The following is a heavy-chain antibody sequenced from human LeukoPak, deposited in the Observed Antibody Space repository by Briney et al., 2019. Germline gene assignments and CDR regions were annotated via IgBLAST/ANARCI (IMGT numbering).Heavy chain of an antibody. CDR1: GFTFSGYT. Sequence: PGGSLRLSCTGSGFTFSGYTMTCVSQAPGQGLEWVSSISHSGDSTWNADSVKGRFTIFRDNSRNSVTLQMNSLRADDTAMYYCGRDVLGETGAGGPWGQGALVTVSS. J-gene: IGHJ5*02. V-gene: IGHV3-21*01. D-gene: IGHD3-10*01. CDR2: ISHSGDST. CDR3: GRDVLGETGAGGP.